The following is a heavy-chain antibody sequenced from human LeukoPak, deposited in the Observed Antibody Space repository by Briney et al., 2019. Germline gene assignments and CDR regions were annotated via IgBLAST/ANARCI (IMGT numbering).Heavy chain of an antibody. J-gene: IGHJ3*02. Sequence: ASVKVSCKASGYTFTSYGISWVRQAPGQGLEWMGWISAYNGNTNYAQKLQGRFTMTTETSTSTAYMELRSLRSDDTAVYYCARDVTYYYDSSGNGFDIWGQGTMVTVSS. CDR2: ISAYNGNT. CDR1: GYTFTSYG. CDR3: ARDVTYYYDSSGNGFDI. D-gene: IGHD3-22*01. V-gene: IGHV1-18*01.